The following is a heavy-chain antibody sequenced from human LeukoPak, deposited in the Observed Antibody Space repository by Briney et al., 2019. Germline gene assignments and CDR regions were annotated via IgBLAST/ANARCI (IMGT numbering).Heavy chain of an antibody. V-gene: IGHV3-48*03. CDR2: ISSSGSTI. CDR1: GFTFSSYE. Sequence: GGSLRLSCAASGFTFSSYEMNWVRQAPGKGLEWVSYISSSGSTIYYADSVKGRFTISRDNSKNTLYLQMNSLRAEDTAVYYCASGYSGSCFTYWGQGTLVTVSS. D-gene: IGHD1-26*01. J-gene: IGHJ4*02. CDR3: ASGYSGSCFTY.